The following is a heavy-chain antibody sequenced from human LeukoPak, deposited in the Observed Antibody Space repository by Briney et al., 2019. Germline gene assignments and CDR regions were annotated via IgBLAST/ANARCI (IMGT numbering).Heavy chain of an antibody. Sequence: GRSLRLSCAASGFTFIRYGMHWVRQAPGKGLEWVAVIWYDGSNKYYADSVKGRFTISRDNSKNTLYLQMNSLRAEDTAVYYCARETWFGEFYNWFDPWGQGTLVTVSS. J-gene: IGHJ5*02. CDR3: ARETWFGEFYNWFDP. D-gene: IGHD3-10*01. CDR1: GFTFIRYG. V-gene: IGHV3-33*01. CDR2: IWYDGSNK.